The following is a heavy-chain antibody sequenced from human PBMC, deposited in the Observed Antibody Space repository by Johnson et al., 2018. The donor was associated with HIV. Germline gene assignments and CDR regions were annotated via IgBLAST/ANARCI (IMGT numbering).Heavy chain of an antibody. CDR1: GFTFSSYA. CDR3: ARDQDGQQLGFALDI. CDR2: ISCDGSNK. D-gene: IGHD6-13*01. V-gene: IGHV3-30*04. J-gene: IGHJ3*02. Sequence: QVQLVESGGGVVQPGRSLRLSCAASGFTFSSYAMHWDSQAPGKGLEWVAVISCDGSNKYSADSVKGRFPISRDNSKNTLYLQMNSLRAADTAVYYCARDQDGQQLGFALDICGQGTMVTVSS.